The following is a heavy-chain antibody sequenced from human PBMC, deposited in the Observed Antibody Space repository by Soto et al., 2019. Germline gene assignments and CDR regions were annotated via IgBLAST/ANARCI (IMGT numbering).Heavy chain of an antibody. CDR2: ISYDGGNK. Sequence: QVQLVESGGGVVQPGRSLRLSCAASGFTFSSYAMHWVRQAPGKGLEWVAVISYDGGNKYYADSVKGRFTISRDNSKNTLYVQMNSLRAEDTDVYYCARDDYDFWSGYPQYYYYGMDVCGQGTTVTVSS. J-gene: IGHJ6*02. D-gene: IGHD3-3*01. CDR3: ARDDYDFWSGYPQYYYYGMDV. CDR1: GFTFSSYA. V-gene: IGHV3-30-3*01.